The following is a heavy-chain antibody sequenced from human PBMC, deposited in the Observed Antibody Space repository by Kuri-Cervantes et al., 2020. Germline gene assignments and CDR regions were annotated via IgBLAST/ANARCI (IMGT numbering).Heavy chain of an antibody. D-gene: IGHD6-19*01. Sequence: SVKVSCKASGYTFTYRYLHWVRQAPGQALEWMGWITPFNGNTNYAQKFQDRVTITRDRSMSTAYMELSSLRSDDTAVYYCARDYGAYSSGRIDYWGQGTLVTVSS. V-gene: IGHV1-45*02. CDR3: ARDYGAYSSGRIDY. J-gene: IGHJ4*02. CDR2: ITPFNGNT. CDR1: GYTFTYRY.